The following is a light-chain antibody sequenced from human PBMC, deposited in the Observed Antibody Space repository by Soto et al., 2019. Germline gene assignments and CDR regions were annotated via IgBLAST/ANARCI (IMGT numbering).Light chain of an antibody. CDR3: MAGMHWPVT. CDR1: QSLVHSDGKTY. V-gene: IGKV2-30*02. J-gene: IGKJ2*01. Sequence: DVVLTQSPLSLPVALGQPASISCRSGQSLVHSDGKTYLSWFQQRPGQSPRRLIYRVSYRDSGVPDRFSGSASGTDFTLEISRVEAEDVGVYYCMAGMHWPVTFGQWTKVDI. CDR2: RVS.